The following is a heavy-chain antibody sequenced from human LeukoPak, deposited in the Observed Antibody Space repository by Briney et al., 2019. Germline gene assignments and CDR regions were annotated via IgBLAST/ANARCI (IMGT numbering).Heavy chain of an antibody. CDR1: GFTFSRYA. Sequence: GGSLRLSCAASGFTFSRYAMSWVRQAPGKGLEWVSAITDSGGDTYHADSVKGRLTISRDNSKNALYLQMNSLRVEDTAVYYCVKGSSSSRPYYFDYWGQGTLVTVSS. J-gene: IGHJ4*02. CDR2: ITDSGGDT. D-gene: IGHD6-6*01. V-gene: IGHV3-23*01. CDR3: VKGSSSSRPYYFDY.